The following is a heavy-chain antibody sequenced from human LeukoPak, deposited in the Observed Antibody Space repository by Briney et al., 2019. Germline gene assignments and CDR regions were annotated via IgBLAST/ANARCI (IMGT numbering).Heavy chain of an antibody. Sequence: ASVKVSCKASGYAFTSYGISWVRQAPGQGLEWMGWISPNSGGTDYAQKFKGRVTMTRDTSISTTYVELSSLTSDDTAVYYCAIQPWGSGNNWYFDLWGRGTLVTASS. CDR3: AIQPWGSGNNWYFDL. CDR2: ISPNSGGT. D-gene: IGHD7-27*01. J-gene: IGHJ2*01. V-gene: IGHV1-2*02. CDR1: GYAFTSYG.